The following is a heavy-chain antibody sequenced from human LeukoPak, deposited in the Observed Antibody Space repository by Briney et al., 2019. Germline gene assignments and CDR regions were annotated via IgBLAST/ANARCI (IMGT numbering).Heavy chain of an antibody. Sequence: GGSLRLSCAASGIMFNEYTMHWVRQVPGKGLEWISLISWDAGNTYYADSVKGRFTISRDNSKNSLYLQMNSLRTEDTALYYCAATGSSYYYYMDVWGKGTTVIVSS. CDR2: ISWDAGNT. J-gene: IGHJ6*03. V-gene: IGHV3-43*01. CDR3: AATGSSYYYYMDV. D-gene: IGHD4-17*01. CDR1: GIMFNEYT.